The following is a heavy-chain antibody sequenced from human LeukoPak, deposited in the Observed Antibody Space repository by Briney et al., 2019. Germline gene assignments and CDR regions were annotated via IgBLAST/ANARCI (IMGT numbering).Heavy chain of an antibody. CDR2: IFYSGST. CDR3: ARDQCGSSGCRYFDY. D-gene: IGHD6-19*01. CDR1: GGSISRHSYY. V-gene: IGHV4-39*07. Sequence: SETLSLTCTVSGGSISRHSYYWGWVRQPPGKGLESIGNIFYSGSTYYNPSLKSRVTISVDTSKNQFSLKLSSVTAADTAMYYCARDQCGSSGCRYFDYWGQGTLVTVSS. J-gene: IGHJ4*02.